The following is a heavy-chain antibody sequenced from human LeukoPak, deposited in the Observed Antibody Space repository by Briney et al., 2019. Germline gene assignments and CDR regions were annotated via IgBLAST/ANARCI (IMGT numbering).Heavy chain of an antibody. CDR3: ASSGSYRFDY. D-gene: IGHD1-26*01. CDR1: GFTFSGYW. J-gene: IGHJ4*02. Sequence: GGSLRLSCVASGFTFSGYWMHWVRQAPGMGLVWVSRLNSDGTTINYADSVKGRFTISRDNAKNSLYLQMNSLRDEDTAVYYCASSGSYRFDYWGQGTLVTVSS. V-gene: IGHV3-74*01. CDR2: LNSDGTTI.